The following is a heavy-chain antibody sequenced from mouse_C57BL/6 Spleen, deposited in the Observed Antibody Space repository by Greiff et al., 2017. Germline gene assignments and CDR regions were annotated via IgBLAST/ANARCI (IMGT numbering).Heavy chain of an antibody. CDR2: INPSSGYT. V-gene: IGHV1-7*01. CDR3: ANYYGSSYPWFAY. D-gene: IGHD1-1*01. J-gene: IGHJ3*01. CDR1: GYTFTSYW. Sequence: QVQLQQSGAELAKPGASVKLSCKASGYTFTSYWMHWVKQRPGQGLEWIGYINPSSGYTKYNQKFKDKATLTADKSSSTAYMQLSSLTYEDSAVYYCANYYGSSYPWFAYWGQGTLVTVSA.